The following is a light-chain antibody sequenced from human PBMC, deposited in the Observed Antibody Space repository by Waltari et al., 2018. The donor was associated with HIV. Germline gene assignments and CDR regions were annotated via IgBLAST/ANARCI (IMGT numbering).Light chain of an antibody. CDR3: SSYTTSSTLVV. CDR2: EVS. CDR1: RSDVGVYDY. V-gene: IGLV2-14*01. Sequence: QSALTQPASVSGSPGQSITISCTGTRSDVGVYDYVSWYQQHPGKAPKLMIFEVSYRPSGVSSRFSGSKSGNTASLTISGLRAEDEADYYCSSYTTSSTLVVFGGGTRLTVL. J-gene: IGLJ3*02.